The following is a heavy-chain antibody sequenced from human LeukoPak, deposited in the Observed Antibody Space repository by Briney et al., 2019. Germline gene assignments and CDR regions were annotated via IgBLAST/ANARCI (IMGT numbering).Heavy chain of an antibody. CDR2: INPNSGGT. D-gene: IGHD2-15*01. J-gene: IGHJ6*02. Sequence: ASVKVSCKASGYTFTGYYMHWVRQAPGQGLEWMGWINPNSGGTNYAQKFQGRVTMTRDTSISTAYMELSRLRSDDTAVYYCARDEYCSGGSCYSMYYYGMDVWGQGTTVTVSS. CDR1: GYTFTGYY. CDR3: ARDEYCSGGSCYSMYYYGMDV. V-gene: IGHV1-2*02.